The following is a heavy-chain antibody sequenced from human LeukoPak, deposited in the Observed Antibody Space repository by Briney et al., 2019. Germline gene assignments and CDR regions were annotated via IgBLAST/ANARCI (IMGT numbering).Heavy chain of an antibody. V-gene: IGHV1-69*13. CDR2: IIPIFGTA. Sequence: GASVKVSCKASGGTFSSYAISWVRQAPGQGLEWMGGIIPIFGTANYAQKFQGRVTITADESTSTAYMELSSLRSEDTAVYYCARRGYSGYDQFDYWGQGTLVTVSS. CDR1: GGTFSSYA. CDR3: ARRGYSGYDQFDY. J-gene: IGHJ4*02. D-gene: IGHD5-12*01.